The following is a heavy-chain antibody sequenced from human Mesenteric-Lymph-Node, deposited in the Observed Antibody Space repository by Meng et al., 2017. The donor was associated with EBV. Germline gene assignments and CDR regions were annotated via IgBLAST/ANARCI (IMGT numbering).Heavy chain of an antibody. CDR3: ARGATSVFDL. J-gene: IGHJ2*01. CDR2: TYYRSKWYN. V-gene: IGHV6-1*01. Sequence: QVQLQQSGPGLVMPSQTLPLTCVISGDSVSSSSAAWTWIRQSPSRRPEWLGRTYYRSKWYNDYAVFVKSRITINPDTSKNQFSLQLNSVTPEDTAVYYCARGATSVFDLWGRGTLVTVSS. CDR1: GDSVSSSSAA.